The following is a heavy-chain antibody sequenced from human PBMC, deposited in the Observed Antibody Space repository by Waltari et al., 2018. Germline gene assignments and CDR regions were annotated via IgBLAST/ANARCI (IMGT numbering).Heavy chain of an antibody. CDR2: IIPIFGTA. V-gene: IGHV1-69*05. Sequence: QVQLVQSGAEVKKPGSSVKVSCKASGGTFSSYAISWVRQAPGQGLEWMGGIIPIFGTASYAQKFQGRVTITTDESTSTAYMELSSLRSEDTAVYYCASYGWRLRSHYFDYWGQGTLVTVSS. CDR3: ASYGWRLRSHYFDY. J-gene: IGHJ4*02. CDR1: GGTFSSYA. D-gene: IGHD5-12*01.